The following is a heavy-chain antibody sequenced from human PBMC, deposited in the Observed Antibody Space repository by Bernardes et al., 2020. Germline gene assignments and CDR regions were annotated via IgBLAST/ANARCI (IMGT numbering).Heavy chain of an antibody. J-gene: IGHJ5*02. D-gene: IGHD3-16*01. Sequence: ESLKISCAASGYTFNYFSLSWVRQTPGKGLEWVSSITGRGDRTYYADSVKGRFTISRDNSKNTVSLQMNSLRVEDTALYYCAKGTGGVLLHVHLDAWGQGTLVTVSS. CDR1: GYTFNYFS. CDR3: AKGTGGVLLHVHLDA. V-gene: IGHV3-23*01. CDR2: ITGRGDRT.